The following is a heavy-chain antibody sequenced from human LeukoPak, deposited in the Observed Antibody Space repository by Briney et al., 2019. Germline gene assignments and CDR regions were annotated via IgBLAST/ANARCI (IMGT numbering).Heavy chain of an antibody. Sequence: SETLSLTCTVSGGAVSSSNYYWSWIRQSPGKGLEWVGFFSYNAHSDYNPSLKSRVTISIDTSRNQFSLRLTSVTAADTAIYYCARVTVAGTGPDYWGQGTLVTVSS. V-gene: IGHV4-61*01. CDR1: GGAVSSSNYY. D-gene: IGHD6-19*01. CDR3: ARVTVAGTGPDY. CDR2: FSYNAHS. J-gene: IGHJ4*02.